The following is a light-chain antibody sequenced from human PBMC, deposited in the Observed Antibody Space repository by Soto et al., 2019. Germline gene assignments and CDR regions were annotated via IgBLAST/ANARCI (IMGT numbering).Light chain of an antibody. Sequence: DIVLTQSPATLSLSPGESATLSCGASQSVSSSRLAWYQQKPALAPRLLIYDGFLRATGIPDRFSGSGSGTDLNLTISRLEPEDFAVYYCQKYGNSPITFGQGTRLEIK. CDR1: QSVSSSR. V-gene: IGKV3D-20*01. CDR3: QKYGNSPIT. J-gene: IGKJ5*01. CDR2: DGF.